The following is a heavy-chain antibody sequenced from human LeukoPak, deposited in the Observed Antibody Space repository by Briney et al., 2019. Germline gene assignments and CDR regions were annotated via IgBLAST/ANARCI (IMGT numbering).Heavy chain of an antibody. CDR3: ARDTIAVPHGWFDP. J-gene: IGHJ5*02. CDR1: GFTFCGYW. Sequence: GGSLRLSCAASGFTFCGYWMSWVRQAPGKGLEWVANIKQDGSEKYYVDSVKGRFTISRDNAKNSLYLQMNSLRAEDTALYYCARDTIAVPHGWFDPWGQGTLVTVSS. D-gene: IGHD6-19*01. CDR2: IKQDGSEK. V-gene: IGHV3-7*01.